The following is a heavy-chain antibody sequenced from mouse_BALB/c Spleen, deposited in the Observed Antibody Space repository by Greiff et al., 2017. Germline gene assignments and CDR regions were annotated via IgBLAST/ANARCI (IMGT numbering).Heavy chain of an antibody. CDR3: ARDYGSSPWYFDV. J-gene: IGHJ1*01. Sequence: QVQLKESGPGLVAPSQSLSITCTVSGFSLTGYGVNWVRQPPGKGLEWLGMIWGDGSTDYNSALKSRLSISKYNSKSQVFLKMNSLQTDDTARYYCARDYGSSPWYFDVWGAGTTVTVSS. V-gene: IGHV2-6-7*01. D-gene: IGHD1-1*01. CDR2: IWGDGST. CDR1: GFSLTGYG.